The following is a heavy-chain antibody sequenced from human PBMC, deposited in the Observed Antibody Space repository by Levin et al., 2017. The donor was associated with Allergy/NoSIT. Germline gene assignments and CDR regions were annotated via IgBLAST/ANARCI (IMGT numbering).Heavy chain of an antibody. Sequence: GGSLRLSCAASGFTFSSYDMHWVRQATGKGLEWVSAIGTAGDTYYPGSVKGRFTISRENAKNSLYLQMNSLRAGDTAVYYCARDRGSSSGWYGTWEFDYWGQGTLVTVSS. D-gene: IGHD6-19*01. J-gene: IGHJ4*02. CDR1: GFTFSSYD. V-gene: IGHV3-13*04. CDR3: ARDRGSSSGWYGTWEFDY. CDR2: IGTAGDT.